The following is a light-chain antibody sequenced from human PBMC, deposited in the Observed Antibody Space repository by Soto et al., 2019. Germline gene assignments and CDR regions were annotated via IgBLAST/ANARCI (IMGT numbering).Light chain of an antibody. J-gene: IGKJ5*01. CDR2: DAS. Sequence: EIVLTQSPATLSSSPGERATLSCRASQSVKTFLVWYQHRPGQAPRALIYDASHRTTGIPARFSGSGSGTDFTLTISSLEPEDAALYYCQQRSNWPPITFGQGTRLEIK. V-gene: IGKV3-11*01. CDR1: QSVKTF. CDR3: QQRSNWPPIT.